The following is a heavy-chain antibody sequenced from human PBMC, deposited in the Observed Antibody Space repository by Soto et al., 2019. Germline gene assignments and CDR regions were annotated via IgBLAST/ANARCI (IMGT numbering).Heavy chain of an antibody. Sequence: GGSLRLSCVVSGLNFNDAWMSWVRQAPGKGLEWVGRIISRNGGGTTDYAAPVKGRFAISRDNSKNMVYLQMNSLRVDDTAVYFCASSSRKDYNFGMDAWGQGTTVTVSS. CDR3: ASSSRKDYNFGMDA. CDR2: IISRNGGGTT. D-gene: IGHD1-20*01. CDR1: GLNFNDAW. V-gene: IGHV3-15*05. J-gene: IGHJ6*02.